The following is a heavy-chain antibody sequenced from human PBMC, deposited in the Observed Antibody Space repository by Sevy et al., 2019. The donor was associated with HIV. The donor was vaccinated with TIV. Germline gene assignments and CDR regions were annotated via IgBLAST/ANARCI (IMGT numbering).Heavy chain of an antibody. CDR2: MSDDGSYK. V-gene: IGHV3-30*03. D-gene: IGHD6-13*01. CDR3: ARDSGYSINWYPAY. Sequence: GGSLRLSCAASGFTLSSHVMHWVRQAPGKGLEWVAVMSDDGSYKSYGHSVKGRFTISRDDSKNTLYLQMNSLRPEDTAMYYCARDSGYSINWYPAYWGQGSLVTVSS. CDR1: GFTLSSHV. J-gene: IGHJ4*02.